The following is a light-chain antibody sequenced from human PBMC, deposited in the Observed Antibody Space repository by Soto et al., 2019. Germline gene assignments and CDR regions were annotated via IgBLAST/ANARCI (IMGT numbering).Light chain of an antibody. J-gene: IGKJ1*01. CDR3: HQRQSWPRT. Sequence: ELVFTQSPGALSSLTGYGVTLCGRASQGVNTRLAWYQHRPGQAPRLLIYLTSNRAAGIPARFSGSGSGTDFTLTISDVQPEDFAIYYCHQRQSWPRTFGQGTKVDIK. CDR1: QGVNTR. CDR2: LTS. V-gene: IGKV3-11*01.